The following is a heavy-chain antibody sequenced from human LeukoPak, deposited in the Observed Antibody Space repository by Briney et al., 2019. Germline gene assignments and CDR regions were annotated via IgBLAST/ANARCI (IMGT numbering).Heavy chain of an antibody. D-gene: IGHD2-15*01. V-gene: IGHV4-59*12. CDR3: ARLRGDRCSGGSCYVDY. J-gene: IGHJ4*02. CDR1: GGSISSYY. Sequence: SETLSLTCTVSGGSISSYYWSWIRQPPGKGLEWIGYIYYSGSTNYNPSLKSRVTISVDTSKNQFSLKLSSVTAADTAVYYCARLRGDRCSGGSCYVDYWGQGTLVTVSS. CDR2: IYYSGST.